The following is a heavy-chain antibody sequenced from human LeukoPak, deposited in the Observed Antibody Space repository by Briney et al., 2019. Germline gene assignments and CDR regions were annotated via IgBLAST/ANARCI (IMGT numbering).Heavy chain of an antibody. V-gene: IGHV3-23*01. CDR1: GFTFSSYA. D-gene: IGHD3-3*01. Sequence: GGSLRLSCVASGFTFSSYAMSWVRQAPGKGLEWVSAISGSGGSTYYADSVKGRFTISRDNSKNTLYLQMNSLRAEDTAVYYCAAQDAFGVVIHWGQGTLVTVSS. CDR2: ISGSGGST. CDR3: AAQDAFGVVIH. J-gene: IGHJ4*02.